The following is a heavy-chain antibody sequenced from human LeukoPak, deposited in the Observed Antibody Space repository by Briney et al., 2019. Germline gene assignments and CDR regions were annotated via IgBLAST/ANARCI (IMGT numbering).Heavy chain of an antibody. J-gene: IGHJ6*03. V-gene: IGHV4-4*07. D-gene: IGHD5-18*01. Sequence: SETLSLTCAVSGGSISSYYWSWLRQPAGKGLEWIGRIYTSGSTNYNPSLKSRVTMSVDTSKNQFSLKLRSVTAADTAVYYCARTTEGGYTYGYFYYYYMDVWGKGTTVTISS. CDR2: IYTSGST. CDR3: ARTTEGGYTYGYFYYYYMDV. CDR1: GGSISSYY.